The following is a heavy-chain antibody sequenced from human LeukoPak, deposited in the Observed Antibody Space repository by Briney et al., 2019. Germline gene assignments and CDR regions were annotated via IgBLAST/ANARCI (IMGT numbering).Heavy chain of an antibody. D-gene: IGHD6-19*01. V-gene: IGHV1-2*02. CDR2: IYPNSGAT. Sequence: GASVKVSCKASGYAFIDVYIHWVRRAPGQGLEWMGGIYPNSGATTYAQKFQGRVTMTRDTPISTAYMELSSLRSDDTAVYYCARADGGWYSIDYWGQGTLVTVSS. CDR1: GYAFIDVY. CDR3: ARADGGWYSIDY. J-gene: IGHJ4*02.